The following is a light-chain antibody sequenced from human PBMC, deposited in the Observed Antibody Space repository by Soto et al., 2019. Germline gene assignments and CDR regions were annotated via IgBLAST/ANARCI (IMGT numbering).Light chain of an antibody. J-gene: IGKJ4*01. V-gene: IGKV3-20*01. CDR3: QQYGSSPPLT. CDR2: GAS. Sequence: EIVLTQSPGTLSLSPGERATLSCRASQSVTSTYLAWYQQKPGQPPRLLIYGASNRATGIPDRFSGSGSGTDFPLTISRLEPEDFTVYYCQQYGSSPPLTFGGGTKVEIK. CDR1: QSVTSTY.